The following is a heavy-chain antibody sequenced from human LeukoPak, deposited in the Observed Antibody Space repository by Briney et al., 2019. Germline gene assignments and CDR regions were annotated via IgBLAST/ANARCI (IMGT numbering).Heavy chain of an antibody. V-gene: IGHV3-30-3*01. CDR3: ARDPGYSSGWYGPGGY. CDR1: GFTFSSYA. J-gene: IGHJ4*02. Sequence: HPGGSLRLSCAASGFTFSSYAMHWVRQAPGKGLEWVAVISYDGSNKYYADSVKGRFTISRDNSKNTLYLQMNSLRAEDTAVYYCARDPGYSSGWYGPGGYWGQGTLVTVSS. D-gene: IGHD6-19*01. CDR2: ISYDGSNK.